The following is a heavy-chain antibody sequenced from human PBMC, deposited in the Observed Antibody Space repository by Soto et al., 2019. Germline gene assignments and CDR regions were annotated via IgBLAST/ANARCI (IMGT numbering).Heavy chain of an antibody. J-gene: IGHJ4*02. D-gene: IGHD2-15*01. CDR1: GYSFSSFC. Sequence: ASVKVSFKASGYSFSSFCISWGRQAPGQGLEWVGWVSVPSGDTSSAQNFQGRVTVTTDTSTSTAYMEVGSLRPDDTAVYYCARTCRSGGSCYLEYWGEGTLVT. V-gene: IGHV1-18*01. CDR3: ARTCRSGGSCYLEY. CDR2: VSVPSGDT.